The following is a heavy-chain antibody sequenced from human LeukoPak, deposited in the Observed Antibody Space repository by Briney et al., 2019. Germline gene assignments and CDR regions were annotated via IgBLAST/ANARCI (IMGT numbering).Heavy chain of an antibody. D-gene: IGHD1-14*01. CDR1: GGTFSSYA. CDR2: IIPIFGTA. Sequence: SVKVSCKASGGTFSSYAISWVQQAPGQGLEWMGGIIPIFGTANYAQKFQGRVTITTDESTSTAYMELSSLRSEDTAVYYCARAKDRALNYYYYMDVWGKGTTVTVSS. CDR3: ARAKDRALNYYYYMDV. V-gene: IGHV1-69*05. J-gene: IGHJ6*03.